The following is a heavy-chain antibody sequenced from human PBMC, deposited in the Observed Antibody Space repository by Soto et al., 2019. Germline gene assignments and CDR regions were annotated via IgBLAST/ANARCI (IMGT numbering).Heavy chain of an antibody. CDR3: AGCENCYGSGSYYNFLDY. Sequence: ASETKCLSSTVAGGYSSSSSCYWGRKRQPPGKGLEWIGSIYYSGSTYYNPSLKSRVTISVDTSKNQFSLKLSSVTAADTAVYYCAGCENCYGSGSYYNFLDYWGQGTLVTVSS. V-gene: IGHV4-39*01. CDR1: GGYSSSSSCY. D-gene: IGHD3-10*01. CDR2: IYYSGST. J-gene: IGHJ4*02.